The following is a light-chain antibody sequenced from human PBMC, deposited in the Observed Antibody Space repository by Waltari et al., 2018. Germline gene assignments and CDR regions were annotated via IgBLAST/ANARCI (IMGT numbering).Light chain of an antibody. CDR3: CSYAGSNWV. CDR2: EGS. CDR1: SSDVGSYDL. Sequence: QSALTQPASVSGSPGQSITISCTATSSDVGSYDLVSWYQQHPGRAPKLMIYEGSKRPSGLSNRFSGAKSGNTASLTISGLQAEDEADYYCCSYAGSNWVFGGGTKLTVL. V-gene: IGLV2-23*01. J-gene: IGLJ3*02.